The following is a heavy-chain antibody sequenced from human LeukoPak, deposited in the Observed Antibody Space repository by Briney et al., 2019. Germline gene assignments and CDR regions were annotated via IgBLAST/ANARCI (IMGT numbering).Heavy chain of an antibody. V-gene: IGHV4-34*01. Sequence: SETLSLTCAVYGGSFSGYYWSWIRQPPGKGLEWIGEINHSGSTNYNPSLKSRVTISVDTSKNQFSLKLSSVTAADTAVYYCARVSSRYYYDSSGHSYWGEGTLVTVSS. CDR2: INHSGST. CDR3: ARVSSRYYYDSSGHSY. CDR1: GGSFSGYY. J-gene: IGHJ4*02. D-gene: IGHD3-22*01.